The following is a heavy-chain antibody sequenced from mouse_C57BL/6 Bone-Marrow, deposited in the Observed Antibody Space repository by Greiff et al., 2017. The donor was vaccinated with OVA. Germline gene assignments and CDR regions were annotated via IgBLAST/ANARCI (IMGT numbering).Heavy chain of an antibody. J-gene: IGHJ4*01. V-gene: IGHV1-69*01. D-gene: IGHD1-1*01. CDR1: GYTFTSYW. CDR3: ARIQINYYGSSYAMDY. Sequence: QVQLQQPGAELVMPGASVKLSCKASGYTFTSYWMHWVKQRPGQGLEWIGEIAPSDSYTNYNQKFKGKSTLTVDKSSSTAYMQLSSLTSEDSAVYYCARIQINYYGSSYAMDYWGQGTSVTVSS. CDR2: IAPSDSYT.